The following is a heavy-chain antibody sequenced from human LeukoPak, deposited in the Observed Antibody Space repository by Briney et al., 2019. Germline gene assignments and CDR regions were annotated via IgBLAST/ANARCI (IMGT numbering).Heavy chain of an antibody. D-gene: IGHD4-17*01. V-gene: IGHV4-59*01. CDR3: ARVTVTNSGDAFDI. J-gene: IGHJ3*02. CDR2: IYYSGST. Sequence: PSETLTLTGTVSGGSISSYYWIWIRQPPGKGLEGMGYIYYSGSTNYNPSLKSRVTISVDTSKNQFSLKLSSVTAADTAVYYCARVTVTNSGDAFDIWGQGTMVTVSS. CDR1: GGSISSYY.